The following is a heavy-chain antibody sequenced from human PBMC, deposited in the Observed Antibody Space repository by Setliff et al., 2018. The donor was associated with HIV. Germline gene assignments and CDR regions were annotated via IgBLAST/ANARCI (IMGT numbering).Heavy chain of an antibody. V-gene: IGHV1-69*13. D-gene: IGHD3-22*01. CDR3: ARARGIITTFDY. CDR2: IIPIFGTA. Sequence: SVKVSCKASGGTFISQAISWVRQAPGQGLEWMGGIIPIFGTANYAQKFQGRVTITADESTNTAYMELSSLKSEDTAVYYCARARGIITTFDYWGQGTLVTVSS. J-gene: IGHJ4*02. CDR1: GGTFISQA.